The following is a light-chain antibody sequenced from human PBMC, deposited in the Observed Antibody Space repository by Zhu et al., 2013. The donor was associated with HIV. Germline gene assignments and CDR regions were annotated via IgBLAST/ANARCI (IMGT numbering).Light chain of an antibody. J-gene: IGKJ3*01. CDR3: QQYGRSPPIT. V-gene: IGKV1-5*03. CDR2: KAS. CDR1: QSISSW. Sequence: DIKMTQSPSTLSASIGDRVTITCRASQSISSWLAWYQQQPGKAPKLLIYKASFLESGVPSRFSGGGSGTEFTLTISSLQPDDFAVYYCQQYGRSPPITFGPGTKVDIK.